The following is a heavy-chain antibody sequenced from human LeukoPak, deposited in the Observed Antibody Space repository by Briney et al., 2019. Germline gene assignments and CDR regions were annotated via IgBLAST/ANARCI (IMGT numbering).Heavy chain of an antibody. Sequence: GGSLRLSCAASGFTFSSSAMHWVRLPPGKGLEWVAVISYDGSNKYYADSVKGRCTISRYNSKNTLYPQMNSLRAEDTAVYYCAREGPVYYYDSSGYYSYWGEGTLVTVSS. J-gene: IGHJ4*02. CDR3: AREGPVYYYDSSGYYSY. CDR2: ISYDGSNK. V-gene: IGHV3-30-3*01. CDR1: GFTFSSSA. D-gene: IGHD3-22*01.